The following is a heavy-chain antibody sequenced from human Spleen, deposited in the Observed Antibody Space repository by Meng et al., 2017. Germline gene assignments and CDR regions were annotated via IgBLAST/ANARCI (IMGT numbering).Heavy chain of an antibody. CDR1: GGSISSGGYY. D-gene: IGHD5-18*01. J-gene: IGHJ3*02. V-gene: IGHV4-31*03. CDR2: IYYSGST. CDR3: AREVDTAMVSAFDI. Sequence: LRLSCTVSGGSISSGGYYWSWIRQHPGKGLEWIGYIYYSGSTYYNPSLKSRVTISVDTSKNQFSLKLSSVTAADTAVYYCAREVDTAMVSAFDIWGQGTMVTVSS.